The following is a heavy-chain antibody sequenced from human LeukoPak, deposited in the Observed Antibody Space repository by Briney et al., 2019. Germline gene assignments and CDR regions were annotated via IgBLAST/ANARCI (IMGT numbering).Heavy chain of an antibody. CDR1: GFTFNTYA. Sequence: PGGSLRLSCAASGFTFNTYAMHWVRQAPGKGLEWVAVISYDGSKKYFADSVKGRFTISRDNSKNTLYLQMNSLRAEDTAVYYCARGPWYSSGWDPFDYWGQGTLVTVSS. CDR3: ARGPWYSSGWDPFDY. CDR2: ISYDGSKK. D-gene: IGHD6-19*01. V-gene: IGHV3-30*04. J-gene: IGHJ4*02.